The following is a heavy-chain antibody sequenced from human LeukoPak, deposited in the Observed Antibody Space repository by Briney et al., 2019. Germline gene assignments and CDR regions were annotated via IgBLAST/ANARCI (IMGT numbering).Heavy chain of an antibody. CDR2: ISSSGSTI. D-gene: IGHD5-18*01. CDR3: ARVTGGWIQLWCDY. CDR1: GFTFSSYE. Sequence: PGGSLRLSCAASGFTFSSYEMNWVRQAPGEGLEWVSYISSSGSTIYYADSVKGRFTISRDNAKNSLYLQMNSLRAEDTAVYYCARVTGGWIQLWCDYWGQGTLVTVSS. J-gene: IGHJ4*02. V-gene: IGHV3-48*03.